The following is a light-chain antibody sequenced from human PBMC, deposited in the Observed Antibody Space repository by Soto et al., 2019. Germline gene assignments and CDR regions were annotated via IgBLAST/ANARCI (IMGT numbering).Light chain of an antibody. CDR1: QSVLYSSNNKNY. Sequence: DIVMTQSPDSLAVSLGERGTINCKSSQSVLYSSNNKNYLAWYQQKPGQPPKLLIYWASTRESGVPDRFSGSGSVTDFTLTISSLQAEDVAVYYCQQYYSTPLTFGQGTKLEIK. V-gene: IGKV4-1*01. CDR3: QQYYSTPLT. J-gene: IGKJ2*01. CDR2: WAS.